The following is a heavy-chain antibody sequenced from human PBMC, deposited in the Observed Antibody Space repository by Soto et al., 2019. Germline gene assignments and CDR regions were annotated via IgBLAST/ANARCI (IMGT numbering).Heavy chain of an antibody. V-gene: IGHV1-58*01. J-gene: IGHJ4*02. Sequence: GASVKVSCKASGFSLASSAVQWVRQARGHRLEWIGWIVVGSGNTNYAQRFQDTVTITRDMSTNTAYMELSSLRSEDTALYYCVISTGKFYADFDYWGQGTQVTVS. CDR1: GFSLASSA. D-gene: IGHD7-27*01. CDR2: IVVGSGNT. CDR3: VISTGKFYADFDY.